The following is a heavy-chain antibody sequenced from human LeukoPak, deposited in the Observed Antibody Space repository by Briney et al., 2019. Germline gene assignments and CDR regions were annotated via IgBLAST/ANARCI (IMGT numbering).Heavy chain of an antibody. Sequence: PGGSLRLSCAASGFTFGSYAMSRVRQAPGKGLEWVSSVSANGGSTYYADSVKGRFTISRDNSKNTLYLQMNSLRAEDTAVYYCAKDLEWLPYFDYWGQGTLVTVSS. CDR3: AKDLEWLPYFDY. V-gene: IGHV3-23*01. J-gene: IGHJ4*02. CDR1: GFTFGSYA. D-gene: IGHD3-3*01. CDR2: VSANGGST.